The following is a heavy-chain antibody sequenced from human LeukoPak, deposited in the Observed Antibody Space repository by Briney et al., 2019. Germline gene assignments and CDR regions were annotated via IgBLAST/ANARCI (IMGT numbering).Heavy chain of an antibody. Sequence: SVKVSRKASGGTFSSYAISWVRQAPGQGLEWMGGVIPIFGTANYAQKFQGRVTITTDESTSTAYRELSSLRSEDTAVYYCAGAGYYDFWSGYVDAFDIWGQGTMVTVSS. CDR2: VIPIFGTA. J-gene: IGHJ3*02. D-gene: IGHD3-3*01. CDR3: AGAGYYDFWSGYVDAFDI. V-gene: IGHV1-69*05. CDR1: GGTFSSYA.